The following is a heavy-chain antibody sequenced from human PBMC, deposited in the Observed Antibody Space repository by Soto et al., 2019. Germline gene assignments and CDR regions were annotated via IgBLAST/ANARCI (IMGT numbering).Heavy chain of an antibody. V-gene: IGHV3-23*01. D-gene: IGHD3-3*01. CDR2: ISGSGGST. CDR3: AKDLADYYDFWSGYSDV. CDR1: GLTFSSYA. Sequence: GSLRISCAASGLTFSSYAMSWVRQAPGKGLEWVSAISGSGGSTYYADSVKGRFTISRDNSKNTLYLQMNSLRAEDTAVYYCAKDLADYYDFWSGYSDVWGQETTVTVSS. J-gene: IGHJ6*02.